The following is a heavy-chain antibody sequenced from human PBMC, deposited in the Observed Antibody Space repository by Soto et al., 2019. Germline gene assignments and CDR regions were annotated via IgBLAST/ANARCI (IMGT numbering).Heavy chain of an antibody. V-gene: IGHV1-46*01. J-gene: IGHJ5*02. CDR2: INPHGGST. CDR3: ARSSGGNFGIIIEGTNWFAP. D-gene: IGHD1-26*01. Sequence: ASVKVSCKAPRDTFTSYYINWVRQAPGQGLEWMGVINPHGGSTAYAQKFKGRVTLTRDTSASTVYMEVSSPTSEDTAMYYCARSSGGNFGIIIEGTNWFAPWGQGTLVTVSS. CDR1: RDTFTSYY.